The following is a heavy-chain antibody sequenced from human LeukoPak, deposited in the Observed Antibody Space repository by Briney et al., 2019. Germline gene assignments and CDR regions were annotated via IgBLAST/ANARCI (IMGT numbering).Heavy chain of an antibody. D-gene: IGHD2-2*01. CDR3: ARDTTDCSSTSCLPDY. CDR1: GYTFTSYG. CDR2: IIPIFGTA. V-gene: IGHV1-69*13. Sequence: ASVKVSCKASGYTFTSYGISWVRQAPGQGLEWMGGIIPIFGTANYAQKFQGRVTITADESTSTAYMELSSLRSEDTAVYYCARDTTDCSSTSCLPDYWGQGTLVTVSS. J-gene: IGHJ4*02.